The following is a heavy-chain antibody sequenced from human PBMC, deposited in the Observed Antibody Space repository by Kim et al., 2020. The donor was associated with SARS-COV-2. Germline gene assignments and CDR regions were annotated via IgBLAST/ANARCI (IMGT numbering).Heavy chain of an antibody. J-gene: IGHJ5*02. V-gene: IGHV1-18*01. D-gene: IGHD6-6*01. Sequence: AQKLPGRVTMTTDTSTSTAYMELRSLRSDDTAVYYCARDGLYSSLGWFDPWGQGTLVTVSS. CDR3: ARDGLYSSLGWFDP.